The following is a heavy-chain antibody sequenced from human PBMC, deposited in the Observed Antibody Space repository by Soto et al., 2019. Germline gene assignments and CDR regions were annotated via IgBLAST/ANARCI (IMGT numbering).Heavy chain of an antibody. V-gene: IGHV1-2*02. CDR1: GYTFTGYY. D-gene: IGHD3-22*01. CDR3: VSRDLLVVIDSSGYYFDY. Sequence: ASVKVSCKASGYTFTGYYMHWVRQAPGQGLEWMGWINPNSGGTNYAQKFQGRVTMTRDTSISTAYMELSRLRSDDTAVYYCVSRDLLVVIDSSGYYFDYWGQGTLVTVSS. J-gene: IGHJ4*02. CDR2: INPNSGGT.